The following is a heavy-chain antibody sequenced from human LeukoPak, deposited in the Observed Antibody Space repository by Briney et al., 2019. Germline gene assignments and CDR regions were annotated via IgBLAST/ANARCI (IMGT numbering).Heavy chain of an antibody. D-gene: IGHD1-1*01. CDR1: GFTFSSYG. CDR3: ARMNWSPRGRYYYMDV. CDR2: ISYDGSNK. Sequence: GGSLRLSCAASGFTFSSYGMHWVRQAPGKGLEWVAVISYDGSNKYYADSVKGRFTISRDNSKNTLYLQMNSLRAEDTAVYYCARMNWSPRGRYYYMDVWGKGTTVTVSS. V-gene: IGHV3-30*03. J-gene: IGHJ6*03.